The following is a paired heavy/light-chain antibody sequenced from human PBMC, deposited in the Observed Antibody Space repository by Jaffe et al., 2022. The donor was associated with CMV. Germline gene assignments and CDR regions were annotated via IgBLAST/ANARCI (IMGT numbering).Light chain of an antibody. J-gene: IGLJ3*02. Sequence: SYELTQPPSVSVSPGQTARITCSGDALPKKYAYWYQQKSGQAPVLVIYEDSKRPSGIPERFSGSSSGTMATLTINGAQVEDEADYYCYSTDSSGYHRVFGGGTKLTVL. CDR1: ALPKKY. V-gene: IGLV3-10*01. CDR3: YSTDSSGYHRV. CDR2: EDS.
Heavy chain of an antibody. CDR2: ISYDGSNK. V-gene: IGHV3-30*18. D-gene: IGHD6-19*01. CDR1: GFTFSNYG. J-gene: IGHJ4*02. CDR3: AKSLEQWLVPGDY. Sequence: QVQLVESGGGVVQPGRSLRLSCAASGFTFSNYGMHWVRQAPGKGLEWMAVISYDGSNKYYADSVRGRFIISRDKSKNTLYLQMKSLRAEDTAVYYCAKSLEQWLVPGDYWGQGTLVTVSS.